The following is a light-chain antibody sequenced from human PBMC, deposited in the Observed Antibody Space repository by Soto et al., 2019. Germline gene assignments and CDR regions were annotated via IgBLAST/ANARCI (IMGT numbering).Light chain of an antibody. CDR1: QSVSKNY. Sequence: IVWTQSPGTLSLSPGERSTLSCMASQSVSKNYLAWYQQKPGQAPRLLIYGASKRATGIPDRFSGSGSGTDFTLTISRLEPEDFAVYYCQQRSNWPSITFGQGTRLEIK. CDR2: GAS. CDR3: QQRSNWPSIT. V-gene: IGKV3D-20*02. J-gene: IGKJ5*01.